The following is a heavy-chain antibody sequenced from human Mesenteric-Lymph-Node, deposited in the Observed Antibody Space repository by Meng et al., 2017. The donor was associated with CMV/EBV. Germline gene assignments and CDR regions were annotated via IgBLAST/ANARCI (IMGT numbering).Heavy chain of an antibody. V-gene: IGHV4-59*01. CDR2: IYYSGSA. CDR1: GGSITSFY. CDR3: ARYSNYPYYFYEMDV. D-gene: IGHD4-11*01. Sequence: GSLRLSCTVPGGSITSFYWSWIRQPPGKGLEWIGNIYYSGSANYNPSLKSRVTISIDTSKNQFSLSLTSVTAADTAVYYCARYSNYPYYFYEMDVWGRGTTVTVSS. J-gene: IGHJ6*02.